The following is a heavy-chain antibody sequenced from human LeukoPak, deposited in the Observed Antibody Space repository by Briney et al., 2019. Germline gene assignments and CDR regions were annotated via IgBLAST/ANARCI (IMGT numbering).Heavy chain of an antibody. CDR1: GFTVNTYA. CDR3: AKRTRGGDSDY. D-gene: IGHD4-17*01. CDR2: ISGSGGNT. V-gene: IGHV3-23*01. Sequence: GGSLRLSCAASGFTVNTYAMSWVRQAPGKGLEWVSGISGSGGNTYYADSVKGRFTISRDNSKNTLYLQMNSLRAEDTAMYYCAKRTRGGDSDYWGQGILVTVSS. J-gene: IGHJ4*02.